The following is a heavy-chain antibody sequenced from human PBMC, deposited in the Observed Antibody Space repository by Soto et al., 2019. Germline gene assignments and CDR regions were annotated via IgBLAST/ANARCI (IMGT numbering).Heavy chain of an antibody. J-gene: IGHJ5*02. CDR1: GRSFSGYY. CDR3: ARGGVTYYDFWSGYYEHRPVYNGFDP. CDR2: IKHIGST. D-gene: IGHD3-3*01. Sequence: PSETLSLTCAVHGRSFSGYYWSWIRQPPGKGLEWLGEIKHIGSTNYNPSLKSRVTIPVDTSKNQLSLKLRSVTAADTAVYYCARGGVTYYDFWSGYYEHRPVYNGFDPWGQGTLVTVSS. V-gene: IGHV4-34*01.